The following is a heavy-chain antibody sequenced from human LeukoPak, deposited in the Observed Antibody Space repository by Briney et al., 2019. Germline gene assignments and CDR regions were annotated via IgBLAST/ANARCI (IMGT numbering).Heavy chain of an antibody. Sequence: PGGSLRLSCAASGFTFSSYWMSWVRQAPGKGLEWVANIKRDGSETYYMDSVKGRFTISRDNAKNSLFLQMVSLRAEDTAVYYCARGRYSSTTYYFDYWGQETPVTVSS. CDR1: GFTFSSYW. CDR3: ARGRYSSTTYYFDY. D-gene: IGHD5-18*01. V-gene: IGHV3-7*03. CDR2: IKRDGSET. J-gene: IGHJ4*02.